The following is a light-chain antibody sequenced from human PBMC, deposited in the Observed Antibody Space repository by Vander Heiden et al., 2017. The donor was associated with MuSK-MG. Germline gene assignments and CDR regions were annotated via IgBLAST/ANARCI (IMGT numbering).Light chain of an antibody. J-gene: IGKJ3*01. V-gene: IGKV1-27*01. CDR3: QKYNSAPFT. CDR1: QGISNF. CDR2: AAS. Sequence: DIQMTQSPSSLSASVVDRVTITCRASQGISNFLAWYHQKRGKVTKLLIYAASTLQSRVPSRFSGSGSGTDFTITISSLQPEDVATYFCQKYNSAPFTFGPGTKVDIK.